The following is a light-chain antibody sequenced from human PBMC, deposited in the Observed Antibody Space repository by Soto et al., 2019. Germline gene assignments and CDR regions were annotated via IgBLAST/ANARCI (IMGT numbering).Light chain of an antibody. Sequence: EILMPQSPTTLSVPPGERATLSCRARQSVSSNLAWYQQKPGQAPRLLIFGASTRATGIPARFSGSGSGTEFTLTISSLQSEDFAVYYCQQYDSWPQTFGQGTKVDIK. CDR3: QQYDSWPQT. V-gene: IGKV3-15*01. CDR1: QSVSSN. J-gene: IGKJ1*01. CDR2: GAS.